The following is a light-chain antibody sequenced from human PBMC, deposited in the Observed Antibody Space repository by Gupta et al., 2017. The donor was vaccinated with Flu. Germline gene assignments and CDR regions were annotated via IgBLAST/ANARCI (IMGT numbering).Light chain of an antibody. CDR3: QQNYSTSTIT. CDR1: QSFSSY. J-gene: IGKJ4*01. Sequence: DIKMTQSPASLSASVGDRVTITCRASQSFSSYLNWFRQRPGRAPEPLIYAASKLHSGVPSRFSGSGSGTQFTLTISSLQPEDFATYYCQQNYSTSTITFGGGTRVEIK. CDR2: AAS. V-gene: IGKV1-39*01.